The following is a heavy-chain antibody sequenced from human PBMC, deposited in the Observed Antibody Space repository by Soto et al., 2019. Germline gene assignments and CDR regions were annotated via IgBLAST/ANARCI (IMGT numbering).Heavy chain of an antibody. D-gene: IGHD2-2*01. CDR2: IPQEGGDG. J-gene: IGHJ6*02. CDR3: ARDQLILPAHAFFSGSDV. V-gene: IGHV3-7*03. CDR1: GFTFSMYS. Sequence: DVQLVESGGAVVQPGESLRLSCEVSGFTFSMYSMTWVRQAPGKGLEWVAKIPQEGGDGHYADSVKGRFTISRDNAKNSVFRQMNNLRAADTDVYYCARDQLILPAHAFFSGSDVWGQGATVPVS.